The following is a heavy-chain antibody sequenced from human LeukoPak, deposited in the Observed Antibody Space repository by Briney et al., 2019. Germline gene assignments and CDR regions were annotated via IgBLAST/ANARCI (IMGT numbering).Heavy chain of an antibody. J-gene: IGHJ4*02. Sequence: SETLSLTCTVSGGSISSSLYYWGWIRQPPGKGLEWIGSIYYSGSTYYNPSLKSRVTISVDTSKNQFSLKLSSVTAADTAVYYCATPMGGSSWYSPFDCWGQGTLVTVSS. CDR2: IYYSGST. V-gene: IGHV4-39*01. D-gene: IGHD6-13*01. CDR3: ATPMGGSSWYSPFDC. CDR1: GGSISSSLYY.